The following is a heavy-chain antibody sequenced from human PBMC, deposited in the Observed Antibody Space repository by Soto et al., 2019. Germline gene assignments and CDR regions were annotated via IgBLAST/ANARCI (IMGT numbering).Heavy chain of an antibody. CDR1: GYTLTEIS. J-gene: IGHJ4*02. D-gene: IGHD2-15*01. V-gene: IGHV1-18*01. CDR2: ISADNGNT. Sequence: ASVKVSCKVSGYTLTEISMHWVRQAPGQGLEWMGWISADNGNTNYVQKFQGRVTMTTDTSTSTAYMELTSLRFDDTAVYYCATGYCSGGSCYGYYFDYWGQGTLVTVSS. CDR3: ATGYCSGGSCYGYYFDY.